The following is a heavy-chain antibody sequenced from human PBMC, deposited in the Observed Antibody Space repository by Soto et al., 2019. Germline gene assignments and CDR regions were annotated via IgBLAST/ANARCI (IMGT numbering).Heavy chain of an antibody. V-gene: IGHV3-53*04. D-gene: IGHD1-1*01. CDR3: ARAGYDYYYYYMDV. Sequence: GGSLRLSCAASGFTVSSNYMSWVRQAPGKGLEWVSVIYSGGSTYYADSVKGRFTISRHNSKNTLYLQMNSLRAEDTAVYYCARAGYDYYYYYMDVWGKGTTVTVSS. CDR2: IYSGGST. J-gene: IGHJ6*03. CDR1: GFTVSSNY.